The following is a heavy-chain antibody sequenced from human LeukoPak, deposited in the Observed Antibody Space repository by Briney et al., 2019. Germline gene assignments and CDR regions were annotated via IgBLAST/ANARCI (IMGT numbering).Heavy chain of an antibody. Sequence: ASVKVSCKASGYTSTSYDINWVRQATGQGLEWMGWMNPNSGNTGYAQKFQGRVTMTRNTSISTAYMELSSLRSEDTAVYYCARVFRGWYELDYWGQGTLVTVSS. D-gene: IGHD6-19*01. CDR2: MNPNSGNT. V-gene: IGHV1-8*01. J-gene: IGHJ4*02. CDR1: GYTSTSYD. CDR3: ARVFRGWYELDY.